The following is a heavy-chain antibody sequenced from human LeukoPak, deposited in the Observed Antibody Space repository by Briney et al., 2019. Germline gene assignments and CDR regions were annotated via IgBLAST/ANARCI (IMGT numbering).Heavy chain of an antibody. CDR3: AREGTGCSSTSCYPPFYYYYMDV. CDR1: GGSISSSSYY. V-gene: IGHV4-39*07. D-gene: IGHD2-2*01. Sequence: PSETLSLTCTVSGGSISSSSYYWGWIRQPPGKGLEWIGSIYYSGSTYYNPSLKSRVTISVDTSKNQFSLKLSSVTAADTAVYYCAREGTGCSSTSCYPPFYYYYMDVWGKGTTVTVSS. CDR2: IYYSGST. J-gene: IGHJ6*03.